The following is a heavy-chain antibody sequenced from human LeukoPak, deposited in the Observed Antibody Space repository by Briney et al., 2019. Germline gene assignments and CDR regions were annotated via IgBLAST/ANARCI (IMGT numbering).Heavy chain of an antibody. J-gene: IGHJ5*02. V-gene: IGHV3-48*03. CDR1: GFTFSSYE. CDR3: ARGGHDSQFNWFDP. D-gene: IGHD3-16*01. Sequence: LAGGSLRLSCAASGFTFSSYEMNWVRQAPGKGLEWVSYISSSGSTIYYADSVKGRFTISRDNAKNSLYLQMNSLRAEDTAVYYCARGGHDSQFNWFDPWGQGTLVTVSS. CDR2: ISSSGSTI.